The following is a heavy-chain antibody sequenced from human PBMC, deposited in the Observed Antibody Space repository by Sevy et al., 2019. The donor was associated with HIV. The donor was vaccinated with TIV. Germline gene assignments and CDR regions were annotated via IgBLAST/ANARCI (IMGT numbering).Heavy chain of an antibody. V-gene: IGHV4-34*01. CDR1: GGSFSGYY. J-gene: IGHJ4*02. Sequence: SETLSLTCVVYGGSFSGYYWSWIRQPPGKGLEWIGEINHSGSTNYNPSLKSRVTISADTSKNQFSLKLSSVTAAYTAVYYCATRRGHLSFDYWGQGTLVTVSS. CDR3: ATRRGHLSFDY. CDR2: INHSGST.